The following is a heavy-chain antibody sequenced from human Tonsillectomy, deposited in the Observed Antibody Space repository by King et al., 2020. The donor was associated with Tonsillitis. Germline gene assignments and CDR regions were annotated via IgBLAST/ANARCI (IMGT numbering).Heavy chain of an antibody. Sequence: TLKESGPTLVKPTETLTLTCSFSGFSLSTTLVGVAWIRPPRGEALECLALIYWDDDKRYSPSLKTRRTITKDNSKHQVLLTMTNIDPVDAATYYCAHARGGGNSPVFDYCGPGTLLTVSS. D-gene: IGHD4-23*01. CDR1: GFSLSTTLVG. J-gene: IGHJ4*02. CDR2: IYWDDDK. CDR3: AHARGGGNSPVFDY. V-gene: IGHV2-5*02.